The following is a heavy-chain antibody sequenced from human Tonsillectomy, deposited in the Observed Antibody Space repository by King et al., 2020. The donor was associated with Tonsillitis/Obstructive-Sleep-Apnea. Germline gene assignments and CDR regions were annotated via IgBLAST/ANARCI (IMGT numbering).Heavy chain of an antibody. D-gene: IGHD3-22*01. Sequence: VQLVESGGGVVQPGGSLRLSCAASGFTFDDYAMHWVRQAPGKGLEWVSLISGDGGSAYYADSVKGRFTISRDNSKNSLYLQMNSLRTEDTALYYCTTLPISFTMLVVIKYTDAFDIWGQGTMVTVSS. CDR3: TTLPISFTMLVVIKYTDAFDI. V-gene: IGHV3-43*02. CDR1: GFTFDDYA. CDR2: ISGDGGSA. J-gene: IGHJ3*02.